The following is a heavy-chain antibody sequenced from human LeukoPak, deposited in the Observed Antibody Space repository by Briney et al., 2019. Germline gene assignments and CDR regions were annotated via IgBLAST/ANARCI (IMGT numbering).Heavy chain of an antibody. CDR2: ISYDGSNK. J-gene: IGHJ4*02. CDR3: ARASGYYQFFDY. V-gene: IGHV3-30-3*01. D-gene: IGHD3-22*01. Sequence: GRSLRLSCAASGFTFSSYAMHWVRQAPGKGLEWVAVISYDGSNKYYADSVKGRFTISRDNAKNSLYLQMNSLRAEDTAVYYCARASGYYQFFDYWGQGTLVTVSS. CDR1: GFTFSSYA.